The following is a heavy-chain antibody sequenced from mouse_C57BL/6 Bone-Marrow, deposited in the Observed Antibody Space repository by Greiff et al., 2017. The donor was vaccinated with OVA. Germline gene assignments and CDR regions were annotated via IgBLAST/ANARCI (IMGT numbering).Heavy chain of an antibody. V-gene: IGHV10-3*01. CDR3: VRERGKTPFDY. CDR1: GFTFNTYA. D-gene: IGHD2-1*01. J-gene: IGHJ2*01. CDR2: IRSKSSNSAT. Sequence: EVMLVESGGGLVQPKGSLKLSCAASGFTFNTYAMHWVRQAPGKGLEWVARIRSKSSNSATYYADSVKDRFTISRDDSQSMLYLQMNNLKTEDTAMYYCVRERGKTPFDYWGQGTTLTVPS.